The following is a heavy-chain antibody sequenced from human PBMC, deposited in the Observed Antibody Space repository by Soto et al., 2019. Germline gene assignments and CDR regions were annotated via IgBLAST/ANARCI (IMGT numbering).Heavy chain of an antibody. CDR2: ISGDKGNT. CDR3: ARGRYCSTTSCYRMDV. J-gene: IGHJ6*02. D-gene: IGHD2-2*02. V-gene: IGHV1-18*01. Sequence: QVQVVQSGAEVKKPGASVRVSCKTSGYTFSGHGISWVRQAPGQGLEWMGWISGDKGNTNYAQKFQGRVTMTTDTSTKTGYMEVRGLRFDDPAVYYCARGRYCSTTSCYRMDVWGQGTTVTVSS. CDR1: GYTFSGHG.